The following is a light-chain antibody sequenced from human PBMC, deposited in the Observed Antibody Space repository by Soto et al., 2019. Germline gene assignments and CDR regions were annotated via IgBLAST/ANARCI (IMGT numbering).Light chain of an antibody. CDR3: SSYTSSSFYV. V-gene: IGLV2-14*01. CDR1: SSDVGGYNY. Sequence: QSALTQPASVSGSPGQSIIISCTGTSSDVGGYNYVSWYQQYPGKAPKLMIYEVSNRPSGVSNRFSGSKSGDTASLTISGLQAEDEADYYCSSYTSSSFYVFGAGTKVTV. CDR2: EVS. J-gene: IGLJ1*01.